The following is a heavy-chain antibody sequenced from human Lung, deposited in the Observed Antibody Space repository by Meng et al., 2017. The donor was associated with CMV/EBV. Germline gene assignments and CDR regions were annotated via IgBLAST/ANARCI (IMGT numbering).Heavy chain of an antibody. J-gene: IGHJ4*02. CDR3: ASGTPGRSYCDY. D-gene: IGHD2-15*01. V-gene: IGHV1-18*01. Sequence: QSGPRLKTPGASARVSCTASGYTFCSYGICWLRQAPGQGLGWMGWFVNYVDTYPAPKFQGTVTMTTDTHTNTAFMELRSLTSDDTAVYYCASGTPGRSYCDYWGQGTLVTVSS. CDR2: FVNYVDT. CDR1: GYTFCSYG.